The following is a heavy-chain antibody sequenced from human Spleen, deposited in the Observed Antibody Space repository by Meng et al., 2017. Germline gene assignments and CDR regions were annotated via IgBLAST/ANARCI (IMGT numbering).Heavy chain of an antibody. CDR1: GGSSSSGGYY. Sequence: QVPLPEAGPGLWKPSQPLSLPCTVSGGSSSSGGYYWSWIRQHPGKGLEWIGHMYYSGSTYYNPSLKSRVTISVDTSQNQFSLKLSSVTAADTAVYYCAANRDGFDPWGQGTLVTVSS. CDR2: MYYSGST. J-gene: IGHJ5*02. CDR3: AANRDGFDP. V-gene: IGHV4-31*03.